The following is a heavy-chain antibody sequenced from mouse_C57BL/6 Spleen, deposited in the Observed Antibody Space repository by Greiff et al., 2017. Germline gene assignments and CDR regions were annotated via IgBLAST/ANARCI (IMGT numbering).Heavy chain of an antibody. CDR3: TTRAAQATGYFDY. CDR1: GFNIKDYY. CDR2: IDPEDGDT. V-gene: IGHV14-1*01. Sequence: VQLQQSGAELVRPGASVKLSCTASGFNIKDYYMHWVKQRPEQGLEWIGRIDPEDGDTEYAPKFQGKATMTADTSSNPAYLQLSSLTSEDTAVYYCTTRAAQATGYFDYWGQGTTLTVSS. J-gene: IGHJ2*01. D-gene: IGHD3-2*02.